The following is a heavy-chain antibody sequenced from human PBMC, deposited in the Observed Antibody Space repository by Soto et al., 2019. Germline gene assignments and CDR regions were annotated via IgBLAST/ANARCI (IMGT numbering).Heavy chain of an antibody. V-gene: IGHV3-33*01. J-gene: IGHJ4*02. Sequence: QVQLVESGGGVVQPGRSLRLSCAASGFTFSSYGMHWVRQAPGKGLEWVAVIWYDGSNKYYADSVKGRFTISRDNSKNTLYLQMNSLRAEDTAVYYCARDRLCSSGFDYWGQGTLVTVSS. D-gene: IGHD6-19*01. CDR2: IWYDGSNK. CDR1: GFTFSSYG. CDR3: ARDRLCSSGFDY.